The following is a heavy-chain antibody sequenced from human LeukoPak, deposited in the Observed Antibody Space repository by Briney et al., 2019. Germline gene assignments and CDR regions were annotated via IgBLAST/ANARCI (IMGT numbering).Heavy chain of an antibody. J-gene: IGHJ3*02. V-gene: IGHV3-48*03. Sequence: GGSLRLSCAACGFTFSSYEMNWVRQAPGKGLEWVSYISSSGSTIYYADSVKGRFTISRDNAKNSLYLQMNSLRAEDTAVYYCARASYDSSGYSDDAFDIWGQGTMVTVSS. CDR2: ISSSGSTI. D-gene: IGHD3-22*01. CDR1: GFTFSSYE. CDR3: ARASYDSSGYSDDAFDI.